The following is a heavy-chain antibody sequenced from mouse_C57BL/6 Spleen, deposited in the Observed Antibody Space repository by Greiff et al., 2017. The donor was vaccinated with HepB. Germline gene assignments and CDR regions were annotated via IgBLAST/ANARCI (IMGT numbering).Heavy chain of an antibody. Sequence: VKLQESGAELVKPGASVKLSCKASGYTFTEYTIHWVKQRSGQGLEWIGWFYPGSGSIKYNEKFKDKATLTADKSSSTVYMELSRLTSEDSAVYFCARHEDGVITPSYFDYWGQGTTLTVSS. CDR2: FYPGSGSI. V-gene: IGHV1-62-2*01. CDR3: ARHEDGVITPSYFDY. D-gene: IGHD1-1*01. CDR1: GYTFTEYT. J-gene: IGHJ2*01.